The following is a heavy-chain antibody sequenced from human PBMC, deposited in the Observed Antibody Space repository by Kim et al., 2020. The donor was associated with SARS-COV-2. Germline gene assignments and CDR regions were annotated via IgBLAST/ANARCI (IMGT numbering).Heavy chain of an antibody. CDR1: GFSFTSYA. CDR3: AKARTYGDYADS. J-gene: IGHJ4*02. D-gene: IGHD4-17*01. Sequence: GGSLRLSCVASGFSFTSYAMGWVRQAPGKGLEWVSIIGVSGGNINYADSVRGRFTISRDNFKNTLYLQMNSLRAEDTAIYYCAKARTYGDYADSWGQGNMVTVSS. CDR2: IGVSGGNI. V-gene: IGHV3-23*01.